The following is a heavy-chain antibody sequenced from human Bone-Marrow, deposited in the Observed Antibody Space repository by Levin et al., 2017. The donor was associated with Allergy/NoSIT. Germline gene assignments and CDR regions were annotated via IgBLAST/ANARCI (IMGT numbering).Heavy chain of an antibody. Sequence: SETLSLTCTVSGGSISSYYWSWIRQPPGKGLEWIGYIYYSGSTNYNPSLKSRVTISVDTSKNQFSLKLSSVTAADTAVYYCARIREVGYSSGWSIAVDAFDIWGQGTMVTVSS. CDR3: ARIREVGYSSGWSIAVDAFDI. CDR1: GGSISSYY. D-gene: IGHD6-19*01. V-gene: IGHV4-59*01. CDR2: IYYSGST. J-gene: IGHJ3*02.